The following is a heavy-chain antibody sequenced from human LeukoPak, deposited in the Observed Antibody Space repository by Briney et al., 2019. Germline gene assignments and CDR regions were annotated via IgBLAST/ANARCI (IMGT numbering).Heavy chain of an antibody. CDR2: ISYDGSNK. V-gene: IGHV3-30-3*01. D-gene: IGHD2/OR15-2a*01. CDR3: APPYFSDY. J-gene: IGHJ4*02. CDR1: GXTXSXXX. Sequence: SXXAXGXTXSXXXMHWXXQAXGXGLEWVAVISYDGSNKYYADSVKGRFTISRDNSKNTLYLQMNSLRAEDTAVYYCAPPYFSDYWGQGTLVTVSS.